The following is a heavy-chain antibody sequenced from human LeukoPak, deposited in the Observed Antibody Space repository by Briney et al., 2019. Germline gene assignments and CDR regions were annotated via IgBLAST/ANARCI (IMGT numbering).Heavy chain of an antibody. CDR3: ARAILSDPKYYGMDV. J-gene: IGHJ6*02. V-gene: IGHV3-20*04. Sequence: GGSLRLSCAASGFKFSDYGMSWVRQAPGKGLEWVSGINWNADSTGYADSVKGRFTISKDNAKNSLFLQMNNLRAEDTAMYYCARAILSDPKYYGMDVWGQGTTVTVSS. CDR2: INWNADST. D-gene: IGHD3-9*01. CDR1: GFKFSDYG.